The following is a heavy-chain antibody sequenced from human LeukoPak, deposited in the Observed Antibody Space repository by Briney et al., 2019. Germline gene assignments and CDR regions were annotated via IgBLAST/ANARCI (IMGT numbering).Heavy chain of an antibody. CDR1: GGSISSGGYY. V-gene: IGHV4-39*07. CDR3: ARRNNDFWSGYPI. Sequence: PSETQSLTCTVSGGSISSGGYYWSWIRQPPGKGLEWIGEMNHSGSTNYNPSLKSGVTISIDRSKNQFSLKLSSVTAADTAVYYCARRNNDFWSGYPIWGQGTMVTVSS. CDR2: MNHSGST. D-gene: IGHD3-3*01. J-gene: IGHJ3*02.